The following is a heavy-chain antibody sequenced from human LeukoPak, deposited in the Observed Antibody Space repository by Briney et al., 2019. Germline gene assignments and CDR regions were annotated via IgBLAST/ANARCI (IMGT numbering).Heavy chain of an antibody. J-gene: IGHJ4*02. Sequence: GGSLRLSCAASGFTFSIYAVNWVRQAPGKGLEWVSAISATTTTTYYADSVKGRFTISRDNSKNTLFLQMNSLRVEDTAVYYCAREARSWYYFDYWALGTRVTVSS. CDR3: AREARSWYYFDY. CDR2: ISATTTTT. CDR1: GFTFSIYA. D-gene: IGHD6-13*01. V-gene: IGHV3-23*01.